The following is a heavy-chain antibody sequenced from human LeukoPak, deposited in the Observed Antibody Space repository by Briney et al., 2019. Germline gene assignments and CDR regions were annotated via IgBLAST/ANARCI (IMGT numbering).Heavy chain of an antibody. Sequence: PSETLSLTCTVSGGSISNYYWSWIRQPAGKGLEWIGRSYSSGSTNYNPSLKSRVTMSVDTSQNQFSLKLSSVTAADTAFYYCARGLIAVAGRFSRSSPNRDDAFDIWGQGTMVTVSS. CDR1: GGSISNYY. CDR3: ARGLIAVAGRFSRSSPNRDDAFDI. V-gene: IGHV4-4*07. CDR2: SYSSGST. J-gene: IGHJ3*02. D-gene: IGHD6-19*01.